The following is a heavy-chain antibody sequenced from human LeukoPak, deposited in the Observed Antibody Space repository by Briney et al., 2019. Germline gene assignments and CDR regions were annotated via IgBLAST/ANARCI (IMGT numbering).Heavy chain of an antibody. V-gene: IGHV1-24*01. CDR1: GYTLTELS. CDR3: ATEQLEERSEYNWFDP. CDR2: FDPEDGET. J-gene: IGHJ5*02. Sequence: GASVKVSCKVSGYTLTELSMHWVRQAPGKGLEWMGGFDPEDGETIYAQKFQGRVTMTEDTSTDTAYMELSSLRSEDTAVYYCATEQLEERSEYNWFDPWGQGTLVTVSS. D-gene: IGHD1-1*01.